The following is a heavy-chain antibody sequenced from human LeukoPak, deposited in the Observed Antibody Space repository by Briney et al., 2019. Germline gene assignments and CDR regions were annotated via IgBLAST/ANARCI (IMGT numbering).Heavy chain of an antibody. D-gene: IGHD1-26*01. CDR2: IKQDGSEK. Sequence: GGSLRLSCAASGFTFSSYWMSWVRQAPGKGLEWVANIKQDGSEKYYVDSVKGRFTISRDNAKNSLYLQMNSLRAEDTAVYYCALRSGSFFDYYYYMDVWGKGTTVTVSS. J-gene: IGHJ6*03. CDR3: ALRSGSFFDYYYYMDV. V-gene: IGHV3-7*01. CDR1: GFTFSSYW.